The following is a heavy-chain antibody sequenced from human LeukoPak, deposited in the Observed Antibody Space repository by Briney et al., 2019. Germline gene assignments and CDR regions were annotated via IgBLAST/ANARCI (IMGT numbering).Heavy chain of an antibody. CDR3: ARVMYSKSYRWFDP. Sequence: GGSLRLSCVASGFIFSSYDMDWVRQAPGKGLEWVASISSSSYYIYYSDSLKGRFTISRDNAKNSLYLQMNSLRVEDTALYYCARVMYSKSYRWFDPWGQGTLVTVSS. CDR2: ISSSSYYI. CDR1: GFIFSSYD. J-gene: IGHJ5*02. D-gene: IGHD1-26*01. V-gene: IGHV3-21*01.